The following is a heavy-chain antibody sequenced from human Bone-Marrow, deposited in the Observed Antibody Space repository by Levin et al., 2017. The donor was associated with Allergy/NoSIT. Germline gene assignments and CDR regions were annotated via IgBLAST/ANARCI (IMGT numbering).Heavy chain of an antibody. CDR1: GFTFSSHS. D-gene: IGHD2-21*01. V-gene: IGHV3-21*01. CDR2: ISSSGSYI. CDR3: ARALCGGECFYRMDV. Sequence: GGSLRLSCAASGFTFSSHSMSWVRQAPGKGLETVSSISSSGSYIYYADSVKGRFTISRDNAENSLYLQMSSLRAEDTAVYYCARALCGGECFYRMDVWGHGTTVTVSS. J-gene: IGHJ6*02.